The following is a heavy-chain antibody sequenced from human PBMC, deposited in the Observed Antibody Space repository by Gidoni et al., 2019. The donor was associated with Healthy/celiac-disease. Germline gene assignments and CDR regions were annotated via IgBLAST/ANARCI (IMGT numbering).Heavy chain of an antibody. CDR2: ISYDGSNK. CDR1: GFTFSSYG. V-gene: IGHV3-30*18. D-gene: IGHD3-22*01. CDR3: AKERWYYDSSGYLDY. Sequence: QVQLVESGGGVVQPGRPLRLSCAAYGFTFSSYGMHWVRQAPGKGLEWVAVISYDGSNKYYADSVKGRFTISRDNSKNTLYLQMNSLRAEDTAVYYCAKERWYYDSSGYLDYWGQGTLVTVSS. J-gene: IGHJ4*02.